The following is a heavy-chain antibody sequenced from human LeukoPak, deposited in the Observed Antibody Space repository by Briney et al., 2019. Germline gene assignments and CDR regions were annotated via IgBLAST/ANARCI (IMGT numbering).Heavy chain of an antibody. J-gene: IGHJ6*03. V-gene: IGHV1-69*05. D-gene: IGHD3-22*01. CDR3: ARGVSGYQGYYNMDV. Sequence: ASVKVSCKASGGTFSSYAINWVRQAPGQGLELGGRIIPIFGTANYAQKFQGRVTITTDESTSTAYMELSSLRSEDTAVYYCARGVSGYQGYYNMDVWDKGTTVTVSS. CDR2: IIPIFGTA. CDR1: GGTFSSYA.